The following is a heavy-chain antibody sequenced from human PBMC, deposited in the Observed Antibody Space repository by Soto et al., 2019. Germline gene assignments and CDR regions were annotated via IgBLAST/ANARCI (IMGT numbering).Heavy chain of an antibody. D-gene: IGHD1-7*01. J-gene: IGHJ4*02. CDR2: ISGSGGST. CDR3: AKEGSRWDINWNYEWGNYFDY. CDR1: GFTFSSYA. Sequence: GGSLRLSCAASGFTFSSYAMSWVRQAPGKGLEWVSAISGSGGSTYYADSVKGRFTISRDNSKNTLYLQMNSLRAEDTAVYYCAKEGSRWDINWNYEWGNYFDYWGQGTLVTVSS. V-gene: IGHV3-23*01.